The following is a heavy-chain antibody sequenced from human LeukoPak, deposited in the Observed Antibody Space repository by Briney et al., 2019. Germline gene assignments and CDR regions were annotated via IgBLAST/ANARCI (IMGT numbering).Heavy chain of an antibody. D-gene: IGHD1-26*01. V-gene: IGHV3-48*02. CDR1: GITFSTYN. CDR3: ARPSKVGSSSTYFDY. CDR2: ISSDSSTI. J-gene: IGHJ4*02. Sequence: GGSLRLSCAASGITFSTYNMSWVRQAPVKGLEVVAFISSDSSTIYYADSVRGRFTVSRDNAKNSLYLQMNSLRDGDTAVYYCARPSKVGSSSTYFDYWGQGALVTVSS.